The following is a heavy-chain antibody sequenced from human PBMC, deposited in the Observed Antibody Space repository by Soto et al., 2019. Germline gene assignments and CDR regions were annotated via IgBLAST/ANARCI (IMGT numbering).Heavy chain of an antibody. J-gene: IGHJ4*02. CDR3: ARLIVVPYNFDS. Sequence: PSQTLSLTCAISGDSVSSNSATWHWIRQSPSRGLEWLGRTFYRSKWYNDYALSVKSRITINPDTSKNQFSLHLNSVTPEDTAVYYCARLIVVPYNFDSWGQGTLVTVSS. CDR2: TFYRSKWYN. D-gene: IGHD3-22*01. V-gene: IGHV6-1*01. CDR1: GDSVSSNSAT.